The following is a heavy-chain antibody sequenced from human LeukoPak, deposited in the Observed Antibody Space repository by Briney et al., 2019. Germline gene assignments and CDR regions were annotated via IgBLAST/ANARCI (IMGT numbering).Heavy chain of an antibody. CDR1: GYTLTELS. V-gene: IGHV1-24*01. Sequence: GASVKVSCKVSGYTLTELSMHWVRQAPGKGLEWMGGFDPEDGETIYAQKFQGRVTMTEDTSTDTAYMELSSLRSEDTAVYYCATAIAAAGTGWFDPWGQGTLVTVSS. CDR3: ATAIAAAGTGWFDP. J-gene: IGHJ5*02. CDR2: FDPEDGET. D-gene: IGHD6-13*01.